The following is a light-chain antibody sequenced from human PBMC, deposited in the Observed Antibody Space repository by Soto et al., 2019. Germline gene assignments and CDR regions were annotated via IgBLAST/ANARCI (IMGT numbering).Light chain of an antibody. V-gene: IGKV3-20*01. CDR1: QSVSSSY. Sequence: EIVLTQSPGTLSLSPGERASLSCRASQSVSSSYLAWYQQKLGQSPRLLIYGASSRATGIPDRFSGSASGTDFTLTISRLEPEDFAVYYCQQYESSPWTFGHGTKVEIK. CDR3: QQYESSPWT. J-gene: IGKJ1*01. CDR2: GAS.